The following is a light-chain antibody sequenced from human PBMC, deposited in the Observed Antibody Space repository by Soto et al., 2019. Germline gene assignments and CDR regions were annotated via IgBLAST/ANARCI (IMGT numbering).Light chain of an antibody. J-gene: IGKJ4*01. CDR1: QSLVYSDGNTY. V-gene: IGKV2-30*01. Sequence: DVVMTQSPLSLPVTLGQPASISCRSSQSLVYSDGNTYLNWFQQRPGHSPRRLIYKVSNRDSGVPDRFSGSGSGTDFTLKISRVEAEDVGIYYCMQGTYWPLTFGGGTKVEIK. CDR3: MQGTYWPLT. CDR2: KVS.